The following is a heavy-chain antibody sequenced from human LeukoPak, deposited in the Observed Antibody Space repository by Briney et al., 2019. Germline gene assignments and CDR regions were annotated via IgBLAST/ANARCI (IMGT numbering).Heavy chain of an antibody. CDR3: ARDGGGIDY. Sequence: SETLSLTCAVYGGSFSGYYWSWIRQPPGKGLEWIGEINHSGSTNYNPSLKSRVTISVDKSKNQFSLKLSSVTAADTAVYYCARDGGGIDYWGQGTLVTVSS. CDR2: INHSGST. D-gene: IGHD2-15*01. V-gene: IGHV4-34*01. CDR1: GGSFSGYY. J-gene: IGHJ4*02.